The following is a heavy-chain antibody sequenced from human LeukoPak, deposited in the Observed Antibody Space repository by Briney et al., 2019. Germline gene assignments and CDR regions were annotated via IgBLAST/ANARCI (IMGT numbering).Heavy chain of an antibody. V-gene: IGHV3-23*01. Sequence: QPGGSLRLSCAASGFTFSSYAMSWVRQAPGKGLEWVSAISGSGGSTYYADSVKGRFTISRDNSKNTLYLQMNSLTVEDTAVYYCAKVMIAFNAFDYWGQGTLVTVSS. CDR2: ISGSGGST. J-gene: IGHJ4*02. D-gene: IGHD3-22*01. CDR3: AKVMIAFNAFDY. CDR1: GFTFSSYA.